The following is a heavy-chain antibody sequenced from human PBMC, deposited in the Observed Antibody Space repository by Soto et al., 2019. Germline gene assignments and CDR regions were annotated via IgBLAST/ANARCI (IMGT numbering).Heavy chain of an antibody. V-gene: IGHV4-4*02. J-gene: IGHJ5*02. CDR2: IFHDGNT. Sequence: SETLSLTCAVSGASIGSGGWWSWVRQPPGKGLEWIAEIFHDGNTNYSPSLKSRVAISVDKSQNQFSLNVYSVTAADTAVYYCERHEGWTGPDQWGQGTLVTVS. CDR3: ERHEGWTGPDQ. D-gene: IGHD2-8*02. CDR1: GASIGSGGW.